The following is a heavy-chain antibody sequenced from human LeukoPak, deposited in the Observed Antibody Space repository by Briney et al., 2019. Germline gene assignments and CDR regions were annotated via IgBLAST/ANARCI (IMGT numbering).Heavy chain of an antibody. Sequence: GGSLRLSCTGSGFTFGDYLVSWVRQAPGKGLEWVGFIRSTAYGATTECAASVKGRFTISRDDSNSIAYLQMNSLKTEDTAVYYCAREGDSISGFDYWGQGTLVTVSS. CDR1: GFTFGDYL. CDR2: IRSTAYGATT. V-gene: IGHV3-49*04. D-gene: IGHD6-25*01. J-gene: IGHJ4*02. CDR3: AREGDSISGFDY.